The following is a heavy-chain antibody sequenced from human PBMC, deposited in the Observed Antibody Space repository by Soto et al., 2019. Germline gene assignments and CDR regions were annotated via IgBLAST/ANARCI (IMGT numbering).Heavy chain of an antibody. Sequence: PSETLSLTCTVSGGSISSGGYYWSWIRQHPGKGLEWIGYIYYSGSTYYNPSLKSRVTISVDTSKNQFSLKLNSVTAADTAVYYCARAYYYFWSGYWRLFDSWGQGTLVTVSS. CDR2: IYYSGST. J-gene: IGHJ5*01. CDR1: GGSISSGGYY. D-gene: IGHD3-3*01. CDR3: ARAYYYFWSGYWRLFDS. V-gene: IGHV4-31*03.